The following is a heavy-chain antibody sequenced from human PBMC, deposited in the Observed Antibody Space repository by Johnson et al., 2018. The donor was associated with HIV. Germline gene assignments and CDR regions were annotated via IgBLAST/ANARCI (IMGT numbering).Heavy chain of an antibody. Sequence: QVQLVESGGGVVQPGRSLRLSCAASGFNFSNYGMYWVRQAPGKGLEWVAVISYDGSNKYYADSVKGRFSLSRDNSKNTVYLQMNSLRTDDTAVYYCARGYSSGEVLLDIWGQGTMVTVSS. CDR1: GFNFSNYG. V-gene: IGHV3-30*19. CDR3: ARGYSSGEVLLDI. D-gene: IGHD6-25*01. CDR2: ISYDGSNK. J-gene: IGHJ3*02.